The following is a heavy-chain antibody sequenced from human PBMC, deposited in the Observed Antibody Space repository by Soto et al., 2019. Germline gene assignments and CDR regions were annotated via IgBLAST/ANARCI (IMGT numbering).Heavy chain of an antibody. CDR3: AKDDQYNWNQFDY. CDR1: GFTFSSYS. V-gene: IGHV3-23*01. Sequence: GGSLRLSCAASGFTFSSYSMNWVRQAPGKGLEWVSAISGSGGSTYYADSVKGRFTISRDNSKNTLYLQMNSLRAEDTAVYYCAKDDQYNWNQFDYWGQGTLVTVSS. D-gene: IGHD1-20*01. J-gene: IGHJ4*02. CDR2: ISGSGGST.